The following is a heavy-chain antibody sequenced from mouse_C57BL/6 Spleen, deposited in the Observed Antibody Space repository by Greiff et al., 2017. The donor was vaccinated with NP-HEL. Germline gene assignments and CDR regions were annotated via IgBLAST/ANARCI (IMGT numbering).Heavy chain of an antibody. Sequence: LQESGAELVKPGASVKMSCKASGYTFTTYPIEWMKQNHGKSLEWIGNFHPYNDDTKYNEKFKGKATLTVEKSSSTVYLELSRLTSDDSAVYYCARRTPYGYDDAMDYWGQGTSVTVSS. V-gene: IGHV1-47*01. CDR2: FHPYNDDT. CDR3: ARRTPYGYDDAMDY. CDR1: GYTFTTYP. J-gene: IGHJ4*01. D-gene: IGHD2-2*01.